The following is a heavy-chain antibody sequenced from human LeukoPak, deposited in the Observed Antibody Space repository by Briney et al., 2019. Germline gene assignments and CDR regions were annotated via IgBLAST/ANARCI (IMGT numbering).Heavy chain of an antibody. CDR2: IKQDGSQK. J-gene: IGHJ6*03. V-gene: IGHV3-7*01. CDR1: GFTFSSYW. D-gene: IGHD6-25*01. CDR3: VRGGGPQNYYYYMDV. Sequence: PGGSLRLSCAASGFTFSSYWLTWVRQAPGKGLEWVANIKQDGSQKYYADFVRGRFTISRDNSKNTVYLQMNSLRAEDTALYHCVRGGGPQNYYYYMDVWGTGTTVTVSS.